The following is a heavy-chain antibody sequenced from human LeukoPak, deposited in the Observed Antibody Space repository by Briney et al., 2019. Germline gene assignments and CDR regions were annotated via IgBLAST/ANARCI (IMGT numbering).Heavy chain of an antibody. CDR2: IYTSGSS. Sequence: SSETLSLTCTVSGGSISSYYWSWIRQPAGKGLEWIGRIYTSGSSNYNPSLQSRVTMSVDTSKNQFSLKLSSVTAADTAVYYCARANYYYDRGGYYYYFDYWGQGTLVTDSS. V-gene: IGHV4-4*07. CDR1: GGSISSYY. D-gene: IGHD3-22*01. J-gene: IGHJ4*02. CDR3: ARANYYYDRGGYYYYFDY.